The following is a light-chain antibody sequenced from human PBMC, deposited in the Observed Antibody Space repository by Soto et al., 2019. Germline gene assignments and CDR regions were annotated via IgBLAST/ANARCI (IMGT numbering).Light chain of an antibody. CDR2: GNS. J-gene: IGLJ2*01. V-gene: IGLV1-40*01. CDR1: SSNIGAGYD. CDR3: QSYDSSLSAVV. Sequence: QSVLTQPPSVSGAPGQRVTISCTGSSSNIGAGYDVHWYQQLPGTDPKLLIYGNSNRPSGVPDRFSGSKSGTSASLAITGRQAEDEADYYCQSYDSSLSAVVFGGGTKLTVL.